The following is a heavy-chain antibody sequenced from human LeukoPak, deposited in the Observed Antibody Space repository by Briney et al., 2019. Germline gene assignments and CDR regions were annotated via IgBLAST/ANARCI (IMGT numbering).Heavy chain of an antibody. CDR2: ISWNSGSI. CDR1: GFTFDDYA. CDR3: AKGIYYYDSSGPLGY. V-gene: IGHV3-9*01. J-gene: IGHJ4*02. D-gene: IGHD3-22*01. Sequence: PGGSLRLSCAASGFTFDDYAMHWVRQAPGKGLEWVSGISWNSGSIGYADSVKDRFTISRDNSKNSLYLQMNSPRAEDTALYYCAKGIYYYDSSGPLGYWGQGTLVTVSS.